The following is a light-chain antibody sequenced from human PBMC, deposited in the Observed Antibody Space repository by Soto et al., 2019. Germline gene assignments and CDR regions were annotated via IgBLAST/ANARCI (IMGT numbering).Light chain of an antibody. CDR2: DAS. V-gene: IGKV3-11*01. Sequence: EIVLTQSPATLSLSPGERATLSCRASQSVSSSLAWYQQKSGQGPRLLIYDASNRATGIPARFSGSGSGTDFTLTISSLEPEDFAVYYWHQSATWPSTFGQGTRLEIK. CDR3: HQSATWPST. J-gene: IGKJ2*01. CDR1: QSVSSS.